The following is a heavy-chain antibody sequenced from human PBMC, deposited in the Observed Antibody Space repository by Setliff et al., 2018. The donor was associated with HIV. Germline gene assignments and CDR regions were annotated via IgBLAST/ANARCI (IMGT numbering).Heavy chain of an antibody. Sequence: SVKVSCKASGYTFTSYAMSWVRQAPGQGLEWMGWINTNTGNPTYAQGFTGRFVFSLDTSVSTAYLQISSLKAEDTAVYYCARRPVVVVAATLDAFDIWGQGTMVTVSS. CDR1: GYTFTSYA. V-gene: IGHV7-4-1*02. CDR3: ARRPVVVVAATLDAFDI. D-gene: IGHD2-15*01. CDR2: INTNTGNP. J-gene: IGHJ3*02.